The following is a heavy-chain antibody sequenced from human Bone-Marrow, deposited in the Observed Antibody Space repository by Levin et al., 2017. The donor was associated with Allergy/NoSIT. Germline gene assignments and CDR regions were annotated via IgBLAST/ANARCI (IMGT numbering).Heavy chain of an antibody. J-gene: IGHJ4*02. D-gene: IGHD1-1*01. Sequence: TLSLTCTVSGGSINSGYYYWTWIRQHPERGLEWIGYISYSGDTYYNPSLESQVTIAGDMSKNQFSLKVSSVTAADTAVYYCARDQRRKNDWNDSFDYWGQGILVTVSS. V-gene: IGHV4-31*01. CDR1: GGSINSGYYY. CDR2: ISYSGDT. CDR3: ARDQRRKNDWNDSFDY.